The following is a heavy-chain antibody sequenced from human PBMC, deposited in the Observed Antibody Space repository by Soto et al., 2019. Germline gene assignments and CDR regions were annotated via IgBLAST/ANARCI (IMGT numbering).Heavy chain of an antibody. D-gene: IGHD1-1*01. CDR3: RWNADVSHGMLV. CDR1: GLTFSDAW. CDR2: IKNRGTT. J-gene: IGHJ6*02. Sequence: EVQVVESGGGLVKPGDSLRLSCVVSGLTFSDAWVSWVRQAPGKGLEWLGRIKNRGTTDYPAPVKGRFIISRDDSKNTLYLQMNSLKSEDTAVSYCRWNADVSHGMLVWGQGTTVTVSS. V-gene: IGHV3-15*01.